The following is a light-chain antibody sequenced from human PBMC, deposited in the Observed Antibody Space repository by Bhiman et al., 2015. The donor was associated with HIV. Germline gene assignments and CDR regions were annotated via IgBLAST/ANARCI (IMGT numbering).Light chain of an antibody. Sequence: SYELTQPPSVSVSPGQTATITCSGDALPQQFSYWYQQKPGQAPVLVIYKDSQRPSGIPERFSGSSSGTTVTLTISGTQAMDEADYYCQAWDSSTVVFGTGTKVTVL. CDR3: QAWDSSTVV. V-gene: IGLV3-25*02. J-gene: IGLJ1*01. CDR2: KDS. CDR1: ALPQQF.